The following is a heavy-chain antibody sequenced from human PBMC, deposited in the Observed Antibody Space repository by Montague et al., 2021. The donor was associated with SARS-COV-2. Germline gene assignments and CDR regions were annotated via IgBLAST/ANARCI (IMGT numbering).Heavy chain of an antibody. V-gene: IGHV3-21*01. CDR2: ISSSSSYI. CDR1: RFTFSSYS. J-gene: IGHJ4*02. Sequence: SLRLSCAASRFTFSSYSMNWVRQAPGKGLEWVSSISSSSSYIYYADSVKGRFTISRDNAKNSLYLQMNSLRAEDTAVYYCARVGGSGWYVDYWGQGTLVTVSS. CDR3: ARVGGSGWYVDY. D-gene: IGHD6-19*01.